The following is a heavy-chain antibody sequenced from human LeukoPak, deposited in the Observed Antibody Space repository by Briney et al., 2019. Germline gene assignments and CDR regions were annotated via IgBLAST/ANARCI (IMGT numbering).Heavy chain of an antibody. CDR3: AKGTAWESRYYYFMDV. CDR2: IRWNSSSI. J-gene: IGHJ6*03. D-gene: IGHD1-26*01. V-gene: IGHV3-9*01. Sequence: GGSLRLSCAASGFTFGGYAMHWVRQAPGKGLEWVSDIRWNSSSIGYADSVKGRFTISRDNAKNSLYLQMNSLRAEDTALYYCAKGTAWESRYYYFMDVWGKGTTVTVSS. CDR1: GFTFGGYA.